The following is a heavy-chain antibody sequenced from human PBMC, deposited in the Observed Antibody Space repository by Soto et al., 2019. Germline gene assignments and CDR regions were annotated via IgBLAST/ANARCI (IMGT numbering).Heavy chain of an antibody. D-gene: IGHD6-19*01. CDR3: AASFEYSGGWYGGLDY. CDR2: ISYDGSNK. CDR1: GFTFSSYA. Sequence: QVQLVESGGGVVQPGRSLRLSCAASGFTFSSYAMHWVRQAPGKGLEWVAVISYDGSNKYYADSVKGRFTISRDNSKNSLCQQMNSLRAEDTAVYCCAASFEYSGGWYGGLDYWGQGTLVTVSS. V-gene: IGHV3-30-3*01. J-gene: IGHJ4*02.